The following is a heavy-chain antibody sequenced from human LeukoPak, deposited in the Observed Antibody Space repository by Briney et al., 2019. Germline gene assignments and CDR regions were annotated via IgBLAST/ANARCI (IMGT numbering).Heavy chain of an antibody. D-gene: IGHD5-12*01. CDR3: ARGGGYASPIGY. CDR2: IYHSGST. CDR1: GGSISSSSYY. J-gene: IGHJ4*02. V-gene: IGHV4-61*01. Sequence: PSETLSLTCTVSGGSISSSSYYWSWIRQPPGKGLEWIGYIYHSGSTNYNPSLKRRVTISVDTSKNQLSLKLSSVTAADTAVYYCARGGGYASPIGYWGQGALVTVSS.